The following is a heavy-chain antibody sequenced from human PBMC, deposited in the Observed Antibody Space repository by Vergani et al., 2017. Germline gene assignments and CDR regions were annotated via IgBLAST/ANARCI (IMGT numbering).Heavy chain of an antibody. CDR2: INGRGSKS. CDR1: GLTFRGYA. J-gene: IGHJ6*02. V-gene: IGHV3-23*01. D-gene: IGHD3-10*01. CDR3: ASDPVYDPCGEIPHYGMNV. Sequence: DVQLLESGGGQVQPGGSLRLSCVASGLTFRGYAMTWVRQIPGKAPEWFSAINGRGSKSYYADPVKGRFTISRDASRREVYLQMNSLRADDTAVYFCASDPVYDPCGEIPHYGMNVWGRGTTVTVS.